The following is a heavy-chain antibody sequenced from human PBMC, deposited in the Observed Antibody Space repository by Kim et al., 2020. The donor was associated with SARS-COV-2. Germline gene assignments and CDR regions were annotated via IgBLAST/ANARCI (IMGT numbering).Heavy chain of an antibody. D-gene: IGHD1-26*01. CDR2: INAGNGNT. Sequence: ASVKVSCKASGYTFTNYAVHWVRQAPGQRLEWMGWINAGNGNTKYSQKFQGRVTITRDTSASTAYMDLSSLRSEDTAVYFCARHWGYSGSSSVSPFDYWG. CDR1: GYTFTNYA. CDR3: ARHWGYSGSSSVSPFDY. V-gene: IGHV1-3*01. J-gene: IGHJ4*01.